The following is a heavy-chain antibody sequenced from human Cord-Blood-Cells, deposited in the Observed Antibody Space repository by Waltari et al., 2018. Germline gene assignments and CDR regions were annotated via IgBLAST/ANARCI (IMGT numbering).Heavy chain of an antibody. CDR3: AKDHLNWNYDY. D-gene: IGHD1-7*01. Sequence: QVQLVEYGGGVVQPGRSLRLSCAASGFTFSSSGMHWVRQAPGKGLEWVAVISYDGSNKYYADSVKGRFTISRDNSKNTLYLQMNSLRAEDMAVYYCAKDHLNWNYDYWGQGTLVTVSS. CDR1: GFTFSSSG. CDR2: ISYDGSNK. J-gene: IGHJ4*02. V-gene: IGHV3-30*18.